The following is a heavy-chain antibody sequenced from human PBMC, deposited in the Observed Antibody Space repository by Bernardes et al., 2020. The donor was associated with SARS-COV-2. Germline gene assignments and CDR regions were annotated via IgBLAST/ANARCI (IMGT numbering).Heavy chain of an antibody. J-gene: IGHJ4*02. CDR1: GFTFSNYW. CDR3: ARDSNWYPVDY. CDR2: IKEDGSAN. D-gene: IGHD6-13*01. Sequence: GGSLRLSCAASGFTFSNYWLTWVRQAPGKGLEWVANIKEDGSANNYADSVKGRFTISRDNTKNSLYLQLNSLRADDTAVYYCARDSNWYPVDYWGQGTRVTVSP. V-gene: IGHV3-7*03.